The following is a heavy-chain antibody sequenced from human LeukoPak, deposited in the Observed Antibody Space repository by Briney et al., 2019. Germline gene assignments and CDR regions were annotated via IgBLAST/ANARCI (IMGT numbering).Heavy chain of an antibody. D-gene: IGHD2-2*01. CDR3: ARVSRIVVVPAAMGRLDY. Sequence: ASVKVSCKAPGNTFTGYYMHLVRQAPGQGLEWMGWSNPNSGGTNYAQKFQGRVTMTRDTSISTAYMELSRLRSDDTAVYYCARVSRIVVVPAAMGRLDYWGQGTLVTVSS. J-gene: IGHJ4*02. V-gene: IGHV1-2*02. CDR1: GNTFTGYY. CDR2: SNPNSGGT.